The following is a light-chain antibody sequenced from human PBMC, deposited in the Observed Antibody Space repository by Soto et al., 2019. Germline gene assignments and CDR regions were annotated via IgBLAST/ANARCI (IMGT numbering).Light chain of an antibody. CDR2: KAS. J-gene: IGKJ1*01. Sequence: DIQMNQSPSTLSGSVGDRVTITCRASQTISSWLAWYQQKPGKAPKLLIYKASTLKSGVPSRFSGSGSGTEFTLTISSLQPDDFATYYCQHYNIYSEAFGQGTNVDIK. CDR1: QTISSW. CDR3: QHYNIYSEA. V-gene: IGKV1-5*03.